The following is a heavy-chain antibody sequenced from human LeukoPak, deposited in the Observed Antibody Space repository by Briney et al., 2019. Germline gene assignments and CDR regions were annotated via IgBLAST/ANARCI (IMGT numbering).Heavy chain of an antibody. Sequence: GRSLRLSCAASGFTFSSYGMHWVRQAPGKGLEWVAVIWYDGSNKYYADSVKGRFTISRDNSKNTLYLQMNSLRAEDTAVYYCARVTEVSTVDYWGQGTLVTVSS. CDR3: ARVTEVSTVDY. CDR1: GFTFSSYG. D-gene: IGHD1-14*01. CDR2: IWYDGSNK. V-gene: IGHV3-33*01. J-gene: IGHJ4*02.